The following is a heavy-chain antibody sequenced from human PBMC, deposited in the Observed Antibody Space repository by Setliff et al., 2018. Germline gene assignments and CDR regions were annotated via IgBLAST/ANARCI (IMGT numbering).Heavy chain of an antibody. CDR3: ASRNSDGGPEYFQH. D-gene: IGHD1-26*01. CDR2: VYSNVGT. CDR1: GGSINNYY. J-gene: IGHJ1*01. V-gene: IGHV4-4*07. Sequence: PSETLSLTCTVSGGSINNYYWNWIRQPAGKGLEWIGRVYSNVGTNFNPSLKSRVTMSVDASKNQISLKLMSVTAADTAVYYCASRNSDGGPEYFQHWGQGALVTVSS.